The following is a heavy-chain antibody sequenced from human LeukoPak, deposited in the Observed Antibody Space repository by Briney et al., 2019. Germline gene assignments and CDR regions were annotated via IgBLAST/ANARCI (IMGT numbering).Heavy chain of an antibody. CDR1: GYSFTYYW. Sequence: GESLKISCKGSGYSFTYYWIGWVRQMPGKGLEWMGIIYPGDSDTTYSPSFQGQVTISADKSISTAYLQWSSLKASDTAMYYCARRPFIAAAGTGYYFDYWGQGTLVTVSS. J-gene: IGHJ4*02. D-gene: IGHD6-13*01. CDR3: ARRPFIAAAGTGYYFDY. CDR2: IYPGDSDT. V-gene: IGHV5-51*01.